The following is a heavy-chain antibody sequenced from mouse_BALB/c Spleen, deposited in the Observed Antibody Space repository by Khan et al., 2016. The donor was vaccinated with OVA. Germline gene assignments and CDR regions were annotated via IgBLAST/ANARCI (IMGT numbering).Heavy chain of an antibody. CDR1: GYTLTTYG. V-gene: IGHV1-7*01. CDR2: INPSTGNT. CDR3: ARSGLYGIFPY. D-gene: IGHD2-10*02. J-gene: IGHJ3*01. Sequence: VQLQQSGAELAKPGASVKMSCTASGYTLTTYGMNWIKQRPGQGLEGIGYINPSTGNTEYNQNFKEKAKLTADESSSTAYMQLNSLTSEDSAVYFCARSGLYGIFPYWGQGTLVTVSA.